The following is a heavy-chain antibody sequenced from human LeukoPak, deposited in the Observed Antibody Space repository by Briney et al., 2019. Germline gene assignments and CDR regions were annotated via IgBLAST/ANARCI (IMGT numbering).Heavy chain of an antibody. J-gene: IGHJ6*03. Sequence: SVKVSCKASGGTFSSYAISWVRQAPGQGLEWMGGVIPIFGTANYAQKFQGRVTITADESTSTAYMELRSLRSEDTAVYYCARFEQPPFGGDYYYMDVWGKGTTVTVSS. CDR2: VIPIFGTA. CDR3: ARFEQPPFGGDYYYMDV. V-gene: IGHV1-69*13. D-gene: IGHD3-10*01. CDR1: GGTFSSYA.